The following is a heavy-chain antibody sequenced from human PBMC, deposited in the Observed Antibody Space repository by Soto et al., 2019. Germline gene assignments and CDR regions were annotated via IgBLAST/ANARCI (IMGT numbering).Heavy chain of an antibody. CDR3: ARVRGYSYENAYDYYGMDV. Sequence: SETLSLTCTVSGGSISSYYWSWIRQPPGKGLEWIGYIYYSGSTNYNPSLKSRVTISVDTSKNQFSLKLSSVTAADTAVYYCARVRGYSYENAYDYYGMDVWGQGTTVTDSS. J-gene: IGHJ6*02. CDR1: GGSISSYY. CDR2: IYYSGST. D-gene: IGHD5-18*01. V-gene: IGHV4-59*01.